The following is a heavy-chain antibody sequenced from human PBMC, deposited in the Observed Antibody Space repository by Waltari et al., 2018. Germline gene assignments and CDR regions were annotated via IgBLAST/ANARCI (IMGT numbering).Heavy chain of an antibody. J-gene: IGHJ4*02. V-gene: IGHV1-2*02. D-gene: IGHD3-22*01. CDR2: INPNSGGT. CDR3: ASNYYDSSGYYYEDY. CDR1: GYTSTDYY. Sequence: QVQLVQSGAEVKKPGASVKVSCKASGYTSTDYYMHWVRQAPGQGLEWMGWINPNSGGTLYAQKFQGRVTITRDTSISTAYMELSRLRSDDTAVYYCASNYYDSSGYYYEDYWGQGTLVTVSS.